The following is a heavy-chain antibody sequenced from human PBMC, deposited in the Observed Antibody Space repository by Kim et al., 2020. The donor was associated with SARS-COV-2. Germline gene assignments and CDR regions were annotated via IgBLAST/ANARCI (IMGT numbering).Heavy chain of an antibody. Sequence: GGSLRLSCAASGFTVSSNYMSWVRQAPGKGLEWVSVIYSGGSTYYADSVKGRFTISRDNSKNTLYLQMNSLRAEDTAVYYCARAISWYYYYGMDVWGQGTTVTVSS. J-gene: IGHJ6*02. CDR1: GFTVSSNY. V-gene: IGHV3-53*01. CDR2: IYSGGST. CDR3: ARAISWYYYYGMDV. D-gene: IGHD6-13*01.